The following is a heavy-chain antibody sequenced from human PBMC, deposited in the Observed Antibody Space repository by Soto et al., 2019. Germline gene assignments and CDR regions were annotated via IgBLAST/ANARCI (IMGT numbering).Heavy chain of an antibody. CDR2: INSDSSST. V-gene: IGHV3-74*01. D-gene: IGHD5-18*01. Sequence: GGSLRLSCAASGFTFSSYWMHWVRQAPGKGLEWVSCINSDSSSTSYADSVKGRFTISRDNAKNTLYLQMNSLRAEDTAVYYCARDYSSYGPFDYWCQGTLVTVSS. J-gene: IGHJ4*02. CDR1: GFTFSSYW. CDR3: ARDYSSYGPFDY.